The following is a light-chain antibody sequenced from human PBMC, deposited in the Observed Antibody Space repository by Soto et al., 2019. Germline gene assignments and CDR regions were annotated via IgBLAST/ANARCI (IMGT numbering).Light chain of an antibody. Sequence: EIVLTQSPGTLSLSPGERATLSCRASQSVSSSYLAWYQQKPGQAPRLLIYGASSRATGIPDRFSGSGSGTDFTLTISRLEPEDFAVYYYQQYGSSPPDTFGGGTKVEIK. J-gene: IGKJ4*01. CDR1: QSVSSSY. V-gene: IGKV3-20*01. CDR2: GAS. CDR3: QQYGSSPPDT.